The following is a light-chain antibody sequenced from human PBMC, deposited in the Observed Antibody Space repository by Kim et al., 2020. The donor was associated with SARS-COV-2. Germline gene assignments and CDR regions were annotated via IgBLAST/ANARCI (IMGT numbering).Light chain of an antibody. Sequence: QSASVSGSPGQSITISCTGTSSDVGGYNYVSWYQQHPGKAPKLMVYDVSNRPLGVSNRFSASKSGNTASLTISGLQAEDEADYYCSSYTSSSPVLFGGGTKVTVL. J-gene: IGLJ2*01. CDR3: SSYTSSSPVL. V-gene: IGLV2-14*03. CDR1: SSDVGGYNY. CDR2: DVS.